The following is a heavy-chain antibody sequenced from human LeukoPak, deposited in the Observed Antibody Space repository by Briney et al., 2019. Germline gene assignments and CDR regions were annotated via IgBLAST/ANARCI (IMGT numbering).Heavy chain of an antibody. V-gene: IGHV3-7*01. J-gene: IGHJ4*02. CDR3: ARGDYFDRRFDF. CDR2: IKQDGSEK. Sequence: GGSLRLSCAASGFTFSSYSMNWVRQAPGKGLEWVADIKQDGSEKYYVDSVKGRFTVSRDNAKNSLYLQMNSLSAEDTAVYYCARGDYFDRRFDFWGQGTLVTVSS. D-gene: IGHD3-22*01. CDR1: GFTFSSYS.